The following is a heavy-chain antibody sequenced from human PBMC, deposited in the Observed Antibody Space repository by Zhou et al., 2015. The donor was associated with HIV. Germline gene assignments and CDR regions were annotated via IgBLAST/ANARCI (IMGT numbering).Heavy chain of an antibody. CDR1: GGVFSGYT. J-gene: IGHJ2*01. CDR3: ARDRGGARPDWRYFDL. Sequence: QVQLVQSGPEMKRPGSAVKVSCKSSGGVFSGYTITWVRQAPGQGLEWMGGIIPVFSSTNYAQKFQDRVIMTADESTNTAYLELSSLKSEDTAVYYCARDRGGARPDWRYFDLWGRGTLVSVSP. V-gene: IGHV1-69*01. CDR2: IIPVFSST. D-gene: IGHD6-6*01.